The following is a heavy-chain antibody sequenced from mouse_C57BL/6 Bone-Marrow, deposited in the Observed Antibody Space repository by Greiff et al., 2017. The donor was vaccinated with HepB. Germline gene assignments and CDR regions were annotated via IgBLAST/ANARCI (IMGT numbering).Heavy chain of an antibody. CDR2: IYPGSGNT. CDR1: GYTFTDYY. V-gene: IGHV1-76*01. D-gene: IGHD1-1*01. J-gene: IGHJ3*01. CDR3: ARSRYYGSSSWFAY. Sequence: VKLMESGAELVRPGASVKLSCKASGYTFTDYYINWVKQRPGQGLEWIARIYPGSGNTYYNEKFKGKATLTAEKSSSTAYMQLSSLTSEDSAVYFCARSRYYGSSSWFAYWGQGTLVTVSA.